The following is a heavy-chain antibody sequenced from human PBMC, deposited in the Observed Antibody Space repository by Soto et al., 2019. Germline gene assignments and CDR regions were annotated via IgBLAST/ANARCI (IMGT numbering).Heavy chain of an antibody. D-gene: IGHD3-10*01. Sequence: ASVKVSCKASGYTFTSYGISWVRQAPGQGLEWMGWISAYNRGTNYAQKFQGRVTMTRDLPISTAYMELSSLTSDDTAVYYCAREVTMVRGARVYGLDVWGQGTTVTVSS. CDR1: GYTFTSYG. CDR2: ISAYNRGT. J-gene: IGHJ6*02. CDR3: AREVTMVRGARVYGLDV. V-gene: IGHV1-18*04.